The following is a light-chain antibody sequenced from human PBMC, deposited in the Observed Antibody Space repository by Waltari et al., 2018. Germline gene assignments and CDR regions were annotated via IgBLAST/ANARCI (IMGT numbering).Light chain of an antibody. Sequence: IQMTPSPSSLSASVGDTVTITCQASQGIGNTLHWYQQKPGKAPKLLIYRASSVQSGIPSRFSGTGSGTDFTLTLNSLQPEDFATYYCQQGYTYPYSFGQGTKVEIK. CDR2: RAS. CDR3: QQGYTYPYS. CDR1: QGIGNT. V-gene: IGKV1-NL1*01. J-gene: IGKJ2*03.